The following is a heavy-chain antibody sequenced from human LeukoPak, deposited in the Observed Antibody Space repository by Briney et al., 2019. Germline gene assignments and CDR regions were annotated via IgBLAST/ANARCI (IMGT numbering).Heavy chain of an antibody. CDR2: IYYSGST. J-gene: IGHJ4*02. Sequence: SETLSLTCTVPGGSISSYYWSWIRQPPGKGLEWIGYIYYSGSTNYNPSLKSRVTISVDTSKNQFSLRLSSVTAADTAVYYCARDPITGLFDYWGQGTLVTVSS. D-gene: IGHD1-14*01. CDR1: GGSISSYY. CDR3: ARDPITGLFDY. V-gene: IGHV4-59*01.